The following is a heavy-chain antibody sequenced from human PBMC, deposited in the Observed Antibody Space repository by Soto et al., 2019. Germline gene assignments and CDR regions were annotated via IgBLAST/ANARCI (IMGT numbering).Heavy chain of an antibody. CDR1: GGSISSSSYY. CDR2: IYYSGST. CDR3: ATISPFIDY. V-gene: IGHV4-39*07. J-gene: IGHJ4*02. Sequence: PSETLSLTCTVSGGSISSSSYYWGWIRQPPGKGLEWIGSIYYSGSTYYNPSLKSRVTISVDTSKNQFSLKLSSVTAEDTAVYYCATISPFIDYWGQGTLVTVSS.